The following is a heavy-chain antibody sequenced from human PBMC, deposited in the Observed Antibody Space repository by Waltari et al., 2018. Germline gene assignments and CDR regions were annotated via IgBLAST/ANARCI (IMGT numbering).Heavy chain of an antibody. V-gene: IGHV4-34*01. J-gene: IGHJ4*02. CDR3: ARVRDHCFDY. CDR1: GGSFIGPS. CDR2: IKHRRGT. D-gene: IGHD2-15*01. Sequence: QVQLQQWGAGLLKPSEPLSLTSAVHGGSFIGPSGGWIRQPPGTGLEWIGEIKHRRGTNYNPSLKSRVTISLDTSKNQFSLKLSSVTAADTAVYYCARVRDHCFDYWGQGTLVTVSS.